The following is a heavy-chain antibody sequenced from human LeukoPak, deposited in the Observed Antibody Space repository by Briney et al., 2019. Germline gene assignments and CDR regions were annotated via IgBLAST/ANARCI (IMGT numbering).Heavy chain of an antibody. D-gene: IGHD6-19*01. V-gene: IGHV4-4*08. CDR3: ARDSSGWSNWYFDL. J-gene: IGHJ2*01. Sequence: PLETLSLTCSVSGGSITGYYWNWIRQPPGKGLEWIGYMFPSESPNSNPSLKSRVTISEDTSKNQVSMKLTSVTAADTAVYYCARDSSGWSNWYFDLWGRGTLVTVSS. CDR1: GGSITGYY. CDR2: MFPSESP.